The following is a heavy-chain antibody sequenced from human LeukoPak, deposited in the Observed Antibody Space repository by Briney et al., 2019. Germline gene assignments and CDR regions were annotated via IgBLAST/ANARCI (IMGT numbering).Heavy chain of an antibody. Sequence: LSLTCTVSGGSISSNYWSWIRQAPGKGLEWVSYISSSGSTIYYADSVKGRFTISRDNAKNSLYLQMNSLRAEDTAVYYCARAIGRWGQGTLVTVSS. CDR1: GGSISSNY. D-gene: IGHD1-26*01. CDR2: ISSSGSTI. CDR3: ARAIGR. V-gene: IGHV3-11*01. J-gene: IGHJ4*02.